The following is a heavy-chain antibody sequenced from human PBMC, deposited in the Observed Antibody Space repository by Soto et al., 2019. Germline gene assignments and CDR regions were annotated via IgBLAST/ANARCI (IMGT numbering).Heavy chain of an antibody. CDR2: ISSSSSTI. CDR1: GFTFSSYS. CDR3: ARESPSENYDFWSGYYTTYYYYDMDV. V-gene: IGHV3-48*01. D-gene: IGHD3-3*01. Sequence: LGGSLRLSCAASGFTFSSYSMNWVRQAPGKGLEWVSYISSSSSTIYYADSVKGRFTISRDNAKNSLYLQMNSLRAEDTAVYYSARESPSENYDFWSGYYTTYYYYDMDVWGKGTTVTVSS. J-gene: IGHJ6*03.